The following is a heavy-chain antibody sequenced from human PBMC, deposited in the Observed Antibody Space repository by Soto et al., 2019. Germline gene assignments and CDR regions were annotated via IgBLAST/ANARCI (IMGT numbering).Heavy chain of an antibody. Sequence: PSETLSLTCVVSGGSISSSYWWSWVRQSPGKGLEWIGEIYHTGITNYNPSLKSRVTISVDTSKNQFSLKVNSVTAADTAVYYCARRGVVAGTGSLDAWLDPWGQGILVTVFS. V-gene: IGHV4-4*02. CDR1: GGSISSSYW. CDR2: IYHTGIT. CDR3: ARRGVVAGTGSLDAWLDP. D-gene: IGHD2-21*01. J-gene: IGHJ5*02.